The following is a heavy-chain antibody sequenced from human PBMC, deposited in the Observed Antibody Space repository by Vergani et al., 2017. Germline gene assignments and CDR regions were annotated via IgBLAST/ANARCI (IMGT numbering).Heavy chain of an antibody. D-gene: IGHD5-12*01. CDR2: VSFRGDT. Sequence: QVKLQESGPGLVKPSETLSLTCTVSGASVNSYYWSWIRQPPGKGLEWMGYVSFRGDTLYDPSVKGRMTISLNTSSNQFSLKLSSVTAADTAVYYCACQRGYSGYQYYWGQGTLVTVSS. J-gene: IGHJ4*02. CDR1: GASVNSYY. V-gene: IGHV4-59*08. CDR3: ACQRGYSGYQYY.